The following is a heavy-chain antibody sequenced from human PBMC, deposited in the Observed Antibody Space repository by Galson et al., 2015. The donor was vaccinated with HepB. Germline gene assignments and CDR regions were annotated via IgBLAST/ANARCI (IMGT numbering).Heavy chain of an antibody. Sequence: LRLSCAASGFTFSSYAMHWVRQAPGKGLEWVAVISYDGSKKYYADSVKGRFAISRGNSKNTLYLQMDSLRVEDTAVYYCARGDVSDYVPTPFDSWGQGTLVTVSS. CDR1: GFTFSSYA. CDR3: ARGDVSDYVPTPFDS. D-gene: IGHD1-26*01. V-gene: IGHV3-30*09. CDR2: ISYDGSKK. J-gene: IGHJ4*02.